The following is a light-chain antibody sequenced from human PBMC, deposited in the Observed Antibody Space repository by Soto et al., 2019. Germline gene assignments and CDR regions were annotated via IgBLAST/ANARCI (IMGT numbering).Light chain of an antibody. J-gene: IGLJ1*01. CDR2: SNN. V-gene: IGLV1-44*01. Sequence: QSVLTQPPSASEIPGQRVTISCSGSSSNIGSNTVNWYQQLPGTAPKLLIYSNNQRPSGVPDRFSGSKSGTSASLAISGLQSEDEADYYCAAWDDSLNGYVFGTGTKVTVL. CDR3: AAWDDSLNGYV. CDR1: SSNIGSNT.